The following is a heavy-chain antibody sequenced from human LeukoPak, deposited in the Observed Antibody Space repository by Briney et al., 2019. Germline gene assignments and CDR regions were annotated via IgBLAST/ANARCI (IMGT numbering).Heavy chain of an antibody. CDR2: IYYSGST. CDR1: GGSISSYY. Sequence: SETLSLTCTVSGGSISSYYWSWIRQPPGKGLEWIGYIYYSGSTYYNPSLKSRVTISVDTSKNQFSLKLSSVTAADTAVYYCARALSRQLPYNWFDPWGQGTLVTVSS. J-gene: IGHJ5*02. CDR3: ARALSRQLPYNWFDP. D-gene: IGHD2-2*01. V-gene: IGHV4-59*12.